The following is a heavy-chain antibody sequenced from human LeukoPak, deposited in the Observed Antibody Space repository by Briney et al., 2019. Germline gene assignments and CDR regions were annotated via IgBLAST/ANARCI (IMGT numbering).Heavy chain of an antibody. CDR2: IYHSGST. J-gene: IGHJ4*02. CDR3: ARAGQGYCTSASCYLSLDY. D-gene: IGHD2-2*01. V-gene: IGHV4-4*02. CDR1: GGSISSSNR. Sequence: KSSGTLSLTCAVSGGSISSSNRWSWVRQSPGKGLEWIGEIYHSGSTNYNPSLKSRVTISVDKSKNQFSLKLSSVAAADTALYYCARAGQGYCTSASCYLSLDYWGQGTLVTVSS.